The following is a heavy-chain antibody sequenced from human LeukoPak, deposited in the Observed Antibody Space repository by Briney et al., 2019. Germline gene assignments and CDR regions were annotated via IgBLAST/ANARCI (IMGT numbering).Heavy chain of an antibody. J-gene: IGHJ3*02. CDR1: GFTFSSYW. Sequence: GGSLRLSCAASGFTFSSYWMHWVRHAPGKGLVWVSRIKSDGSTTTYADSVKGRFTISRDNAKSTLYLQMNSLRDDDTAVYYCARDRYYAFDIWGQGTMVTVSS. V-gene: IGHV3-74*01. CDR2: IKSDGSTT. D-gene: IGHD3-9*01. CDR3: ARDRYYAFDI.